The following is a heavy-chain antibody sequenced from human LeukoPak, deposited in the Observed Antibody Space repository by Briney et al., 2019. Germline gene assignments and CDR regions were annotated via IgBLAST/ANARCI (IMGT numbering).Heavy chain of an antibody. Sequence: GGSLRLSCAASGFTFSGYAMTWVRLAPGKGLEWVSSITGSGDYTYYIDSVKGRFTISRDNSKNILYLQMNSLRGEDTALYYCAKDGLYYDGSAHVYYFDYWGQGTLVAVSS. CDR2: ITGSGDYT. J-gene: IGHJ4*02. D-gene: IGHD3-22*01. V-gene: IGHV3-23*01. CDR3: AKDGLYYDGSAHVYYFDY. CDR1: GFTFSGYA.